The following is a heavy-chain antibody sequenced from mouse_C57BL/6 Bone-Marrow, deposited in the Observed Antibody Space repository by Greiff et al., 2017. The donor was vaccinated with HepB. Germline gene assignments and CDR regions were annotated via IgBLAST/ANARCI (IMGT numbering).Heavy chain of an antibody. D-gene: IGHD2-12*01. V-gene: IGHV1-69*01. J-gene: IGHJ1*03. Sequence: VQLQQPGAELVMPGASVKLSCKASGYTFTSYWMHWVKQRPGQGLEWIGEIDPYDSYTNYNQKFKGKSTLTVDKSSSTSYMQLSSLTSEDSAVYYCARRARYFWYFDVWGTGTTVTVSS. CDR3: ARRARYFWYFDV. CDR1: GYTFTSYW. CDR2: IDPYDSYT.